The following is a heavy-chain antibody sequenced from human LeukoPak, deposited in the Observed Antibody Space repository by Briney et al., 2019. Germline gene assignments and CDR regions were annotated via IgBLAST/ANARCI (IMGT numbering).Heavy chain of an antibody. V-gene: IGHV1-46*01. Sequence: ASVKVSCEASGYTFTNYYIHWVRQAPGQGLEWMGLINPSGGTTNCAQKLQGRVTMTTDTSTSTAYMELRSLRSDDTAVYYCARTYYYGSGSGGWFDPWGQGTLVTVSS. D-gene: IGHD3-10*01. CDR1: GYTFTNYY. CDR2: INPSGGTT. CDR3: ARTYYYGSGSGGWFDP. J-gene: IGHJ5*02.